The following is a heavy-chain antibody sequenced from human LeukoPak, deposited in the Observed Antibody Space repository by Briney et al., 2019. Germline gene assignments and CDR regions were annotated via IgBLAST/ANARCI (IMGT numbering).Heavy chain of an antibody. CDR1: GVTFSRYG. J-gene: IGHJ3*02. CDR2: ICDDGSEK. Sequence: PGGSLRLSCAESGVTFSRYGMHWVRQAPGKGLEWVGVICDDGSEKYYADSLKGRFSISRDNSENTLSLQVNSLRAEDTAVYYCARDGNFGYDAFDIWGQGTMVTVSS. D-gene: IGHD3-10*01. V-gene: IGHV3-33*01. CDR3: ARDGNFGYDAFDI.